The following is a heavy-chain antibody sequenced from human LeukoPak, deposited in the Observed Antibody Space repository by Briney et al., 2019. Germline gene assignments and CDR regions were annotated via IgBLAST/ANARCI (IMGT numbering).Heavy chain of an antibody. V-gene: IGHV3-23*01. CDR2: ISGGGYSA. Sequence: GGALRLSCADSVVTFNNYAMSCGPEAPGRGLECGSDISGGGYSAYYADSVRGRLTISRDNSQNTLSLQMRSLRAADTGVYYCAPAQRTRITVAGTLNHFDYWGQGNPVTVFS. J-gene: IGHJ4*02. CDR1: VVTFNNYA. D-gene: IGHD6-13*01. CDR3: APAQRTRITVAGTLNHFDY.